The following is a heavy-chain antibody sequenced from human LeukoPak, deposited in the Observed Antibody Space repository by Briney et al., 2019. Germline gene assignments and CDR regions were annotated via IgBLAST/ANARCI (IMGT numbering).Heavy chain of an antibody. CDR1: GFTFSSYS. CDR3: ARESAVVTPYYFDY. J-gene: IGHJ4*02. CDR2: ISSSSSYI. Sequence: GGSLRLSCAASGFTFSSYSMNWVRQAPGKGLEWVSSISSSSSYIYYADSVKGRFTISRDNAKNSLYLQMNSLRAEDTAVYYCARESAVVTPYYFDYWGQGTLVTVSS. D-gene: IGHD3-22*01. V-gene: IGHV3-21*01.